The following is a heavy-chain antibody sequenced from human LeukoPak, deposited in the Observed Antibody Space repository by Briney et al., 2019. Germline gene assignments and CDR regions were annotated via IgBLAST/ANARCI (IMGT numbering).Heavy chain of an antibody. CDR3: AELGITMIGGV. J-gene: IGHJ6*04. CDR2: ISSSGSTI. V-gene: IGHV3-48*03. D-gene: IGHD3-10*02. CDR1: GFTFSSYE. Sequence: GGSLRLSCAASGFTFSSYEMNWLRQAPGKGLEWVSYISSSGSTIYYADSVKGRFTISRDNAKNSLYLQMNSLRAEDTAVYYCAELGITMIGGVWGRGTTVTISS.